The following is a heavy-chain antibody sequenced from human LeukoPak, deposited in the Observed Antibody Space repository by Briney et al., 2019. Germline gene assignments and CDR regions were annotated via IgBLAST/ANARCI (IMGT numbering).Heavy chain of an antibody. CDR3: ARTPLERCPGAACYPYFDY. CDR2: IHHSGGIT. CDR1: GDSISGYY. D-gene: IGHD2-21*01. V-gene: IGHV4-59*01. Sequence: SGTLSLTCTVSGDSISGYYWSWIRQSPGKGLEWIGFIHHSGGITNYSPSLKSRVTMSADTSKNQFSLKLTSVTAADTAVYYCARTPLERCPGAACYPYFDYWGQGTLVTVSS. J-gene: IGHJ4*02.